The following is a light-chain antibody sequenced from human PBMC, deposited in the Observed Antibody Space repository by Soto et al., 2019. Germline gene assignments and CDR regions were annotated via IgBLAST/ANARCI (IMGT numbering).Light chain of an antibody. CDR3: QQYYKWPLT. CDR1: QSVFSM. Sequence: EIVMTQSPATLSVSPGERATLSCRASQSVFSMLAWYQQKPGQAPSLLIYDASTRATDIPGRFSGSGSGTEFTLTISSLQSEDFAVYYRQQYYKWPLTFGGGTKVDIK. J-gene: IGKJ4*01. CDR2: DAS. V-gene: IGKV3-15*01.